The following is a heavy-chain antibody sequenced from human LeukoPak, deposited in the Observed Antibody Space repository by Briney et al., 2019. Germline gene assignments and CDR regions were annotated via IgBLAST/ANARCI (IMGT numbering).Heavy chain of an antibody. CDR3: ARDLAAPRQIRVFDY. J-gene: IGHJ4*02. Sequence: KASQTLSLTCTVSGGSISSGGYYWSWIRQPPGKGLEWIGYIYHSGSTYYNPSLKSRVTTSIDTSKNQFSLQLSSVTAADTAVYYCARDLAAPRQIRVFDYWGLGTLVTVSP. CDR1: GGSISSGGYY. V-gene: IGHV4-30-2*01. CDR2: IYHSGST. D-gene: IGHD2-15*01.